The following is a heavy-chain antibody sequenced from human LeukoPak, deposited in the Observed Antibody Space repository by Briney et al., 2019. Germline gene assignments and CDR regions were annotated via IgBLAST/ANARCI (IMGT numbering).Heavy chain of an antibody. CDR3: ARFRQQLASFDY. V-gene: IGHV3-7*01. J-gene: IGHJ4*02. CDR1: GFTFNKYW. CDR2: IKTDGSQK. Sequence: PGKSLRLSCAASGFTFNKYWMTWVRQAPGKGLEWVATIKTDGSQKYYVDSVKGRFTISRDNAKNSLYLQMNSLRAEDTAVYYCARFRQQLASFDYWGQGTLVTVSS. D-gene: IGHD6-13*01.